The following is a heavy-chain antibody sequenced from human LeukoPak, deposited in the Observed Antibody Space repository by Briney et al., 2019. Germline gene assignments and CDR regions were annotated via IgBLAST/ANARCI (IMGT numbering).Heavy chain of an antibody. Sequence: PSEILSLTCTVSGGSISSYYWSWIRQPPGKGLEWIGYIYYSGSTNYNPSLKSRVTISVDTSKNQFSLKLSSVTAADTAVYYCARVNLGSGWWVHHYWGQGTLVTVSS. V-gene: IGHV4-59*01. CDR2: IYYSGST. CDR1: GGSISSYY. D-gene: IGHD6-19*01. CDR3: ARVNLGSGWWVHHY. J-gene: IGHJ4*02.